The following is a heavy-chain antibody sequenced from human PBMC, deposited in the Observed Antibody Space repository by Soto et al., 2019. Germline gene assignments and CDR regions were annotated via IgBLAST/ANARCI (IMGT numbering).Heavy chain of an antibody. J-gene: IGHJ6*02. CDR1: GGTFNKFA. Sequence: VQLVQSGAEVKKTGSSVKVSCKASGGTFNKFAFSWVRQAPGQGFEWMGGIIPVFRLANYAQRFRGRITIRADEYTITVYLDLIDLRSDETAVYYCARRYCASDNCPLFYYFVDLWGLGTTVTVSS. CDR2: IIPVFRLA. V-gene: IGHV1-69*01. CDR3: ARRYCASDNCPLFYYFVDL. D-gene: IGHD2-21*02.